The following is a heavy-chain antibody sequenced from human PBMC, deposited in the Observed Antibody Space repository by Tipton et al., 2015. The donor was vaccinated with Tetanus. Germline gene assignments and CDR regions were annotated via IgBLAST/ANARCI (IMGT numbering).Heavy chain of an antibody. D-gene: IGHD6-19*01. Sequence: TLSLTCIVYGGSFSGYYWTWIRQPPVKGLEWIGEINPSGSTNYNPSLKSRVTISVDTSKNRVSLKLNSVTAADTAVYYCARGSKGSTAWFPDHYGMDVWGQGTTVTVSS. CDR2: INPSGST. V-gene: IGHV4-34*01. CDR1: GGSFSGYY. CDR3: ARGSKGSTAWFPDHYGMDV. J-gene: IGHJ6*02.